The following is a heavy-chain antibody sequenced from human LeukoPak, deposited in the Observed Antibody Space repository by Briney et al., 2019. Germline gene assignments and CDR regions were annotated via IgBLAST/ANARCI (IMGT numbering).Heavy chain of an antibody. CDR2: ISYDGSYK. CDR1: GFTFRSYG. CDR3: ASLRYGSGSYYNDY. Sequence: GGSLRLSCAASGFTFRSYGMVWVRQTPGKGLEWVAIISYDGSYKYHADSVKGRFTISRDNSKNTLYLQMNSLRAEDTAVYYCASLRYGSGSYYNDYWGQGTLVTVSS. D-gene: IGHD3-10*01. V-gene: IGHV3-30*03. J-gene: IGHJ4*02.